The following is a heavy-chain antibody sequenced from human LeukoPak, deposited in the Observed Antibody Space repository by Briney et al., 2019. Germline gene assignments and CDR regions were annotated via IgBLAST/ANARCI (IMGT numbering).Heavy chain of an antibody. V-gene: IGHV4-39*01. CDR2: IYYSGST. CDR1: GGSISSSSYY. J-gene: IGHJ4*02. D-gene: IGHD6-19*01. Sequence: PSETLSLTCTVSGGSISSSSYYWGWIRQPPGKGLEWIGSIYYSGSTYYNPSLKSRVTISVDTSKNQCSLKLSSVTAADTAVYYCARLIAVADQSFDYWGQGTLVTVSS. CDR3: ARLIAVADQSFDY.